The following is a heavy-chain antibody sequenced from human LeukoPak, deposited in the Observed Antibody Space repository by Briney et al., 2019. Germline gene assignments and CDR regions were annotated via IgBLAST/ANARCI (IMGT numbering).Heavy chain of an antibody. D-gene: IGHD3-22*01. CDR1: GYTFTSYG. Sequence: ASVKVSCKASGYTFTSYGISWVRQAPGQGLEWMGWISAYNGNTNYAQKLQGRVTMTTDTSTSTAYMELRSLRSDDTAVYYCARSGTHSSGQDGRAFDIWGQGTMVTVSS. CDR3: ARSGTHSSGQDGRAFDI. CDR2: ISAYNGNT. V-gene: IGHV1-18*01. J-gene: IGHJ3*02.